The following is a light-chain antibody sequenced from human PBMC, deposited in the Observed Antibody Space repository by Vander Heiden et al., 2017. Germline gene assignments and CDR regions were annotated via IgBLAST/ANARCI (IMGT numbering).Light chain of an antibody. J-gene: IGKJ2*01. CDR1: PSLLYSARNTY. V-gene: IGKV2-30*01. CDR2: ILS. Sequence: DVVLTQSPLSLSVALGRPPSISFSSSPSLLYSARNTYLNWFQQKPGQSPRRLIYILSNRDSGVPDRFSGSGSGTDFTLKISRVEAEDVGVYYCIQGSHWPYTFGQGTKLEIK. CDR3: IQGSHWPYT.